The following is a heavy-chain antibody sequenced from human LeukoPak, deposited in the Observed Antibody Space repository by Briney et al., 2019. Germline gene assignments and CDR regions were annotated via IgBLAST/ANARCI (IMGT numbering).Heavy chain of an antibody. Sequence: GGSLRLSCATSGFTFRIYAMTWVRQAPGKGLEWVSAISGSGGGTYYTDSVKGLFTISRDNSNNILFLQMNSLTVDDSAVYFCAGRTDTGSNNFNSWGQGTLVTVSS. CDR2: ISGSGGGT. V-gene: IGHV3-23*01. CDR1: GFTFRIYA. J-gene: IGHJ4*02. CDR3: AGRTDTGSNNFNS. D-gene: IGHD1-26*01.